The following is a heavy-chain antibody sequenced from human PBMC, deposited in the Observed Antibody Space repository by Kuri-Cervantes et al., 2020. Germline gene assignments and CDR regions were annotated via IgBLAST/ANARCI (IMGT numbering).Heavy chain of an antibody. V-gene: IGHV4-61*01. CDR1: GGSVSSGSYY. CDR3: ARGGRGYSGLDLPLS. Sequence: SETLSLTCTVSGGSVSSGSYYWSWIRQPPGKGLEWIGYIYYSGSTNYNPSLKSRVTISVDTSKNQFSLKLSSVTAADTAVYYCARGGRGYSGLDLPLSWGQGTLVTVSS. CDR2: IYYSGST. J-gene: IGHJ4*02. D-gene: IGHD5-12*01.